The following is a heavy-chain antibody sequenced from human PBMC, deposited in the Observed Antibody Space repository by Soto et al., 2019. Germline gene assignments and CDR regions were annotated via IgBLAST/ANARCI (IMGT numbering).Heavy chain of an antibody. J-gene: IGHJ6*02. D-gene: IGHD6-19*01. CDR2: IYYSGTT. Sequence: SETLSLTCTVSGDSISSSDYYWGWIRQPPGKGLKWIGSIYYSGTTYYNPSLESRVTVSLDTSKNQFSLKLISVTAADTAVYSCARHYRSGWYYAMDVCGQGPTVTVYS. CDR3: ARHYRSGWYYAMDV. CDR1: GDSISSSDYY. V-gene: IGHV4-39*01.